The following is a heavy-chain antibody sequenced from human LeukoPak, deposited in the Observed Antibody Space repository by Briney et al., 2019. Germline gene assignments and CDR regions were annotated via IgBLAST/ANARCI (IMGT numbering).Heavy chain of an antibody. CDR2: IFYSGGT. D-gene: IGHD2-15*01. V-gene: IGHV4-59*01. CDR1: GGSITTYY. Sequence: SETLSLTCTVSGGSITTYYWSWIRQPPGKGLEWIGYIFYSGGTSYNPSLKSRVTMSVDTSKNQLSLNLSSVTAADTAAYYCARDCSGGRCYNGIVAGMDVWGQGTTVTVSS. J-gene: IGHJ6*02. CDR3: ARDCSGGRCYNGIVAGMDV.